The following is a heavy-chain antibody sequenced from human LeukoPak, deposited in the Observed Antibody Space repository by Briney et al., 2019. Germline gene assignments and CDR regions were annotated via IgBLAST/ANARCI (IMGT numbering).Heavy chain of an antibody. Sequence: GASVKVSCKASGYTCTGYYMHWVGQAPGQGLEWMGRINPNSGGTNYAQKFQGRVTMTRDTSISTASKELRRLRPDDAAVNYCARPGGGSSAPWGQGTLVTVSS. CDR2: INPNSGGT. CDR3: ARPGGGSSAP. V-gene: IGHV1-2*06. J-gene: IGHJ5*02. D-gene: IGHD6-6*01. CDR1: GYTCTGYY.